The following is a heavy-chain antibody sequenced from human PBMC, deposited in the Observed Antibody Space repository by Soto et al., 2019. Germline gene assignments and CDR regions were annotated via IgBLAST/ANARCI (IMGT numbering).Heavy chain of an antibody. V-gene: IGHV3-30-3*01. CDR1: GFTFSSYA. D-gene: IGHD3-22*01. Sequence: GGSLRLSCAASGFTFSSYAMHWVRQAPGKGLEWVAVISYDGSNKYYADSVKGRFTISRDNSKNTLYLQMNSLRAEDTAVYYCARIPHLYYYDSSGQPDAFDIWGQGTMVTVSS. CDR2: ISYDGSNK. CDR3: ARIPHLYYYDSSGQPDAFDI. J-gene: IGHJ3*02.